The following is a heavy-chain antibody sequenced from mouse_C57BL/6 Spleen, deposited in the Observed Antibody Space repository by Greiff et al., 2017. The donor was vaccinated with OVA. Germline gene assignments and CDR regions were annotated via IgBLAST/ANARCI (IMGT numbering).Heavy chain of an antibody. CDR3: GRDYYGSSYGFAY. CDR2: INPNNGGT. D-gene: IGHD1-1*01. J-gene: IGHJ3*01. Sequence: VQLQQPGAELVKPGASVKLSCKASGYTFTDYNMHWVKQSHGKSLEWIGYINPNNGGTSYNQKFKGKATLTVNKSSSTAYMELRSLTSEDAAVYYCGRDYYGSSYGFAYWGQGTLVTVSA. CDR1: GYTFTDYN. V-gene: IGHV1-22*01.